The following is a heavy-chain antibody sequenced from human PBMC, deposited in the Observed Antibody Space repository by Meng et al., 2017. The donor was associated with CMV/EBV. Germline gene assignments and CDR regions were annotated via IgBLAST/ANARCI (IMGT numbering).Heavy chain of an antibody. CDR3: AREEGSSWYGGNYYYGMDV. J-gene: IGHJ6*02. D-gene: IGHD6-13*01. Sequence: ASVKVSCKASGYTFTGYYMHWVRQAPGQGLEWMGWMNPNSGNTGYAQKFQGRVTITRNTSISTAYMELSSLRSEDTAVYYCAREEGSSWYGGNYYYGMDVWGQGTTVTVSS. CDR1: GYTFTGYY. CDR2: MNPNSGNT. V-gene: IGHV1-8*03.